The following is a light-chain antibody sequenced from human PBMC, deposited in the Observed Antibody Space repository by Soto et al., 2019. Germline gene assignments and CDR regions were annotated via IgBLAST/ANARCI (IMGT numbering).Light chain of an antibody. CDR3: QQSYSTPFT. V-gene: IGKV1-39*01. CDR1: QSISSY. CDR2: AAS. Sequence: DIQMTQSPSSLSESVGDRVTITCQASQSISSYLNWYQQKPGKAPKLLIYAASSLQSGVPSRFSGSGSGTDFTLTISSLQPEDFATYYCQQSYSTPFTFGPGTKVDIK. J-gene: IGKJ3*01.